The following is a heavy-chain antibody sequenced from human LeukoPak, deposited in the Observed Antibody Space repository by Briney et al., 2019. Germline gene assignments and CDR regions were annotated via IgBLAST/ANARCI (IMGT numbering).Heavy chain of an antibody. V-gene: IGHV3-53*01. CDR1: GFTVSSNY. J-gene: IGHJ6*03. CDR3: ARDSERNPAYYYMDV. CDR2: IYSGGST. D-gene: IGHD1-14*01. Sequence: GGSLRLSCAASGFTVSSNYMSWVRQAPGKGLEWVSVIYSGGSTYYADSVKGRFTISRDNSKNTLYLQMNSLRAEDTAVYYCARDSERNPAYYYMDVWGKGTTVTVSS.